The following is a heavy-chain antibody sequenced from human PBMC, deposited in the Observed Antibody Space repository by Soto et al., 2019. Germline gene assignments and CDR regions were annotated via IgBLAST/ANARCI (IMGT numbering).Heavy chain of an antibody. CDR1: GSSIRGSSYY. J-gene: IGHJ6*02. D-gene: IGHD2-2*01. CDR3: ARSYCSSTSCYEFGYYYYGMDV. Sequence: PWEPLSLTCTVSGSSIRGSSYYWGWIRQPPGKGLEWIGSIYYSGSTYYNPSLTSRVTISVDTSKNQFSLTLSSVTAADTAVYYCARSYCSSTSCYEFGYYYYGMDVWGQGTTVTVSS. CDR2: IYYSGST. V-gene: IGHV4-39*01.